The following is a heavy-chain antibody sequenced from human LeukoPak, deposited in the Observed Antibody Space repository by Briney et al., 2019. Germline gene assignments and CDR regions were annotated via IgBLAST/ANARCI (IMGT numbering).Heavy chain of an antibody. D-gene: IGHD2-15*01. Sequence: QPGRSLRLSCAASGFTFSSYGMHWVRQAPGKGLEWVAVIWYDGNNKYYADSVKGRFTISRDNSKNTLYLQMSSLRAEDTAVYYCARDRSSCLDYWGQGTLVTVSS. CDR1: GFTFSSYG. J-gene: IGHJ4*02. CDR2: IWYDGNNK. V-gene: IGHV3-33*01. CDR3: ARDRSSCLDY.